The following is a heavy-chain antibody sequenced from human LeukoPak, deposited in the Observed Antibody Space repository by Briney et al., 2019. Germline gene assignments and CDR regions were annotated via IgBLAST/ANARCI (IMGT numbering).Heavy chain of an antibody. D-gene: IGHD3-3*01. V-gene: IGHV4-30-4*08. CDR3: AREEWYYFDY. Sequence: SETLSLTCTVSGGSISSGDYYWFWNRQPPGKGLEWIGYIYYSGSTYYNPSLKSRVTISVDTPKNQFSLKLSSVTAADTAVYYCAREEWYYFDYWGQGTLVTVSS. CDR1: GGSISSGDYY. J-gene: IGHJ4*02. CDR2: IYYSGST.